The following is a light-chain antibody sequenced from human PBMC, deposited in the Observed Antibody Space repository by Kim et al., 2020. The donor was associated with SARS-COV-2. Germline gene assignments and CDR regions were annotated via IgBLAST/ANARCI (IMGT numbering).Light chain of an antibody. Sequence: GQRGKIACSGSSCNIGSNAVNWYQQLPGTAPKLLIYNYNQRPSGVPDRFSGSKSGTSASLAISGLQSEDEANYYCSAWDDSLSGGVFGGGTQLTVL. CDR2: NYN. CDR1: SCNIGSNA. V-gene: IGLV1-44*01. J-gene: IGLJ3*02. CDR3: SAWDDSLSGGV.